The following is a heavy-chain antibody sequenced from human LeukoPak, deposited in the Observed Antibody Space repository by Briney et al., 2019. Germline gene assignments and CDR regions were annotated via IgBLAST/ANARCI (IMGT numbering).Heavy chain of an antibody. CDR2: MNPNSGNT. V-gene: IGHV1-8*03. Sequence: ASVKVSCKASGYTFTGYYMHWVRQATGQGLEWMGWMNPNSGNTGYAQKFQGRVTITRNTSISTAYMELSSLRSEDTAVYYCARGLKYYYGSGSSYYFDYWGQGTLVTVSS. D-gene: IGHD3-10*01. CDR3: ARGLKYYYGSGSSYYFDY. CDR1: GYTFTGYY. J-gene: IGHJ4*02.